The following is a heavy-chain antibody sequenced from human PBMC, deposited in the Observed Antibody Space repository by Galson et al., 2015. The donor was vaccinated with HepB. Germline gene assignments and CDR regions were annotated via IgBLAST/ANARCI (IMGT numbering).Heavy chain of an antibody. CDR1: GFTVSSNY. J-gene: IGHJ4*02. D-gene: IGHD6-19*01. CDR3: ARPEKRGADSSGSLGY. Sequence: SLRLSCAASGFTVSSNYMSWVRQAPGKGLEWVSVIYSGGSTYYADSVKGRFTISRDNSKNTLYLQMNSLRAEDTAVYYCARPEKRGADSSGSLGYWGQGTLVTVSS. V-gene: IGHV3-53*01. CDR2: IYSGGST.